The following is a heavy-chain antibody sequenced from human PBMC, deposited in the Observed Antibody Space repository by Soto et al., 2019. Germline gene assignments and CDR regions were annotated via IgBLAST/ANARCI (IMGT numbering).Heavy chain of an antibody. Sequence: GESLKISCKGSGYSFAGYWITWVRQKPGKCLEWMGRIDPSDSQTYYSPSFRGHVTISATKSITTVFLQWSSLRASDTAMYYCARQIYDSDTGPNFQYYFDSWGQGTPVTVSS. J-gene: IGHJ4*02. CDR1: GYSFAGYW. V-gene: IGHV5-10-1*01. D-gene: IGHD3-22*01. CDR2: IDPSDSQT. CDR3: ARQIYDSDTGPNFQYYFDS.